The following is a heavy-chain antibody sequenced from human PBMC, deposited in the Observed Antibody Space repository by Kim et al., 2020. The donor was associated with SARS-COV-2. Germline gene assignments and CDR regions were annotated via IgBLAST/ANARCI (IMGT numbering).Heavy chain of an antibody. J-gene: IGHJ4*02. Sequence: DSVKGRYTISRDNAKNSLYLQMNSLKGEDTAVYYCARGHLEAAAGTPFDYWGQGTLVTVSS. V-gene: IGHV3-21*01. CDR3: ARGHLEAAAGTPFDY. D-gene: IGHD6-13*01.